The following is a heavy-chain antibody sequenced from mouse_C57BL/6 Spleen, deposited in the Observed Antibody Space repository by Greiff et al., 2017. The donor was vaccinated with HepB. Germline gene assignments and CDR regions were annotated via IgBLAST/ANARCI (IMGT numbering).Heavy chain of an antibody. D-gene: IGHD1-1*01. CDR3: AREGYYYGSSYRLDAMDY. V-gene: IGHV1-55*01. Sequence: QVQLQQSGAELVKPGASVKMSCKASGYSFTSYWITWVKQRPGQGLEWIGDIYPGSGSTNYNEKFKSKATLTVDTSSSTAYMQLSSLTSEDSAVYYCAREGYYYGSSYRLDAMDYWGQGTSVTVSS. CDR1: GYSFTSYW. J-gene: IGHJ4*01. CDR2: IYPGSGST.